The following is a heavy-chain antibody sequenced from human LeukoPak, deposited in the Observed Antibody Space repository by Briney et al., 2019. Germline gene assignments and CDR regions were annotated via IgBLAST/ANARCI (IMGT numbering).Heavy chain of an antibody. CDR3: AKNFDSISRYYITY. CDR1: GFTFSSYA. Sequence: QAGGSLRLSCAASGFTFSSYAMSWVRQAPGKGLEWVSAISGSGGSTYYADSVKGRFTISRDNSKNTLYLQMNSLRAEDTAVYYCAKNFDSISRYYITYWGQGTLVTVSS. D-gene: IGHD3-22*01. J-gene: IGHJ4*02. V-gene: IGHV3-23*01. CDR2: ISGSGGST.